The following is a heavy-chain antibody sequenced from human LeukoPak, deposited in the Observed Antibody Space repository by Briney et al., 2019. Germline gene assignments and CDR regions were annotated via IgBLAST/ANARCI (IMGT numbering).Heavy chain of an antibody. CDR1: GGSINSSSYY. CDR3: ARSSMFRGVTVDY. Sequence: PSGTLSLTCTVSGGSINSSSYYWGWIRQPPGEALEWIGSIYHSGYTYYNPSLKSRVTISVDTSKSQFSLKLSSVTAADTAVYYCARSSMFRGVTVDYWGQGTLVTVSS. V-gene: IGHV4-39*01. J-gene: IGHJ4*02. CDR2: IYHSGYT. D-gene: IGHD3-10*01.